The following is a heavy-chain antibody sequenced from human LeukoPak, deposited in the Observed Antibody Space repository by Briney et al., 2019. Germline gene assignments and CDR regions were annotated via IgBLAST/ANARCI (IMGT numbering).Heavy chain of an antibody. CDR2: LWYDGSNE. Sequence: GGSLRLSCVASGFTFRGHGMHWVRQAPGKGLEWLSLLWYDGSNEYYADSVKGRFTISRDNSKNTLYLQMNSLRAEDTAVYYCAKGMTTGPRSVYHYMDVWGKGTTVTVSS. CDR1: GFTFRGHG. J-gene: IGHJ6*03. D-gene: IGHD4-17*01. V-gene: IGHV3-33*06. CDR3: AKGMTTGPRSVYHYMDV.